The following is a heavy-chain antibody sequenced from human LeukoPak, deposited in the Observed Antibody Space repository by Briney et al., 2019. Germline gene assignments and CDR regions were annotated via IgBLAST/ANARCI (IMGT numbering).Heavy chain of an antibody. V-gene: IGHV5-10-1*01. CDR1: GYSFTSYW. CDR3: ARLPPTYCTNGVCSNWFDP. Sequence: GESLQISSKGSGYSFTSYWISWVRQMPGKGLEWMGRIDPSDSYTNYSPSFQGHVTISADKSISTAYLQWSSLKASDTAMYYCARLPPTYCTNGVCSNWFDPWGQGTLVTVSS. J-gene: IGHJ5*02. CDR2: IDPSDSYT. D-gene: IGHD2-8*01.